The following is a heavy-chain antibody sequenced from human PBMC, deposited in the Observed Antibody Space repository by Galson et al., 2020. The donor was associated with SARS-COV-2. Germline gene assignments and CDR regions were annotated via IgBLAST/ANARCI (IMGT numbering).Heavy chain of an antibody. CDR2: ISGSSGYI. CDR1: GFTFSSYF. V-gene: IGHV3-21*01. D-gene: IGHD6-19*01. CDR3: ARAQFFDY. J-gene: IGHJ4*02. Sequence: GESLKISCAASGFTFSSYFMNWVRQAPGKGLEWVSSISGSSGYIYYADSVKGRFTISRDNAKNSLYLQMDSLRAEDTAVYYCARAQFFDYWGQGTLVTVSS.